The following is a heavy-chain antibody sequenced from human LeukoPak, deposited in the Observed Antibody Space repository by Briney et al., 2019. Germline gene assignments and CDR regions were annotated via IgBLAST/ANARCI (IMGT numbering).Heavy chain of an antibody. Sequence: PGGSLRLSCTASGFIFSSSWMAWVRQAPGKGLEWVANIKQDESEKYYVDSVKGRFTISRDNAKNSLYLQMNSLRAEDTAVYYCAKDTGGNLDYWGQGTLVTVSS. CDR1: GFIFSSSW. V-gene: IGHV3-7*01. J-gene: IGHJ4*02. CDR3: AKDTGGNLDY. CDR2: IKQDESEK. D-gene: IGHD4-23*01.